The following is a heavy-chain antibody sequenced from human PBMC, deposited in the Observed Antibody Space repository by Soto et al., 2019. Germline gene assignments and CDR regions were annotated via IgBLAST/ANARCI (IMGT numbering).Heavy chain of an antibody. CDR3: ARAQGRYYDSSGPMGWYYFDY. D-gene: IGHD3-22*01. CDR2: IYYSGST. CDR1: GGSISSGGYY. Sequence: PSETLSLTCTVSGGSISSGGYYWSRIRQHPGKGLEWIGYIYYSGSTYYNPSFKSRVTISVDTSKNQFSLKLSSVTAADTAVYYCARAQGRYYDSSGPMGWYYFDYWGQGTLVTAPQ. J-gene: IGHJ4*02. V-gene: IGHV4-31*03.